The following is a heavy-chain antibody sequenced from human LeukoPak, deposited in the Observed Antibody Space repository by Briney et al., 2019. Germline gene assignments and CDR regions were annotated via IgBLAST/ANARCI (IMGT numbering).Heavy chain of an antibody. CDR1: GYNFATYS. V-gene: IGHV5-51*01. CDR2: IYPGNSHT. J-gene: IGHJ4*02. D-gene: IGHD6-13*01. Sequence: GESLKISCQGSGYNFATYSIAWVGQMPGKGLEWMGIIYPGNSHTRYSPSFQGQVTISADTSISTAYLHWSSLQSSDTAIYYCAKCHATWYGDTWGQGTLVTVSS. CDR3: AKCHATWYGDT.